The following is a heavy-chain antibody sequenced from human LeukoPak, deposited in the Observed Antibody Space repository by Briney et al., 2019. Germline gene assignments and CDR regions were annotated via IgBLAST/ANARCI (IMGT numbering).Heavy chain of an antibody. CDR1: GYTFTSYG. CDR3: ALGATATPEYFQH. Sequence: ASVKVSCKASGYTFTSYGISWVRQAPGQGLEWMGWISAYNGNTNYAQKLQGRVTMTTDTSTSTAYMELSSLRSEDTAVYYCALGATATPEYFQHWGQGTLVTVSS. CDR2: ISAYNGNT. D-gene: IGHD1-26*01. V-gene: IGHV1-18*01. J-gene: IGHJ1*01.